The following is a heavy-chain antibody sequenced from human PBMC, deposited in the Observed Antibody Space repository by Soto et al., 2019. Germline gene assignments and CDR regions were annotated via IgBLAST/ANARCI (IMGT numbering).Heavy chain of an antibody. CDR3: AHAYGWRSVY. Sequence: QITLKESGPTLVKPTQTLTLTCTFSGFSLTTDRVGVGWIRQPPGEALEWLAVIYWDDSKTYRPSLESRLTITKDTSQTQVALTMTNMDALDTATYYCAHAYGWRSVYWGQGTQVTVSS. V-gene: IGHV2-5*02. CDR1: GFSLTTDRVG. D-gene: IGHD3-10*01. J-gene: IGHJ4*02. CDR2: IYWDDSK.